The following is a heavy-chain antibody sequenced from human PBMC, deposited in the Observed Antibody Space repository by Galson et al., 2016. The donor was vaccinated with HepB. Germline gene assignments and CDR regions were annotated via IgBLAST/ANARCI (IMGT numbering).Heavy chain of an antibody. J-gene: IGHJ4*02. Sequence: SLRLSCAASGFTFSNYVMNWVRQAPGKGLEWVSAISGGGDSSTYYADSVESRFTISRDNSKNTLYLQIHSLRAEDTAVYYCANLAVAGAFDYWGQGTLVTVSS. CDR3: ANLAVAGAFDY. CDR1: GFTFSNYV. V-gene: IGHV3-23*01. D-gene: IGHD6-19*01. CDR2: ISGGGDSST.